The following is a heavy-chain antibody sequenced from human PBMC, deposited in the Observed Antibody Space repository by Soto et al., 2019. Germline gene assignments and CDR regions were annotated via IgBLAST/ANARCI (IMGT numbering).Heavy chain of an antibody. Sequence: GGSLRLSCAASGFTFDDYAMHWGRQAPGKGLEWVSGISWNSGSIGYADSVKGRFTISRDNAKNSLYLQMNSLRAEDTALYYCAKGLGELSLLGGLDIWGQGTMVTVSS. V-gene: IGHV3-9*01. CDR1: GFTFDDYA. CDR3: AKGLGELSLLGGLDI. J-gene: IGHJ3*02. D-gene: IGHD3-16*02. CDR2: ISWNSGSI.